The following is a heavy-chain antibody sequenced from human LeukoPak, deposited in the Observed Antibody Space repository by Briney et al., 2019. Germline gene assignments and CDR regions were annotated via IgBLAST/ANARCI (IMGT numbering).Heavy chain of an antibody. Sequence: SETLSLTCTVSGGSISTYYWSWIRQPPGKGLEGIGYVYYSGSTNYNPSLKSRVTISVDTSKNQFSLKLSSVTAADTAVYYCARHTLLWFGELLWGQGTLVTVSS. V-gene: IGHV4-59*08. D-gene: IGHD3-10*01. CDR3: ARHTLLWFGELL. J-gene: IGHJ4*02. CDR2: VYYSGST. CDR1: GGSISTYY.